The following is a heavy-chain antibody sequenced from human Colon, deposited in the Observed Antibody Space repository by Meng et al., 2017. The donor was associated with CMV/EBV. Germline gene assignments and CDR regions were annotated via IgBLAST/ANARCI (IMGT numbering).Heavy chain of an antibody. CDR2: IYSGGSRT. Sequence: GGSLRLSCAASGFTFSSYAMSWVRQAPGKGLEWVSVIYSGGSRTYYANSVKGRFTISRDNAKNSLSLLMNSLRPEDTAVYYCARSYYYGLDVWGQGTTVTVSS. CDR1: GFTFSSYA. CDR3: ARSYYYGLDV. V-gene: IGHV3-23*03. D-gene: IGHD3-10*01. J-gene: IGHJ6*02.